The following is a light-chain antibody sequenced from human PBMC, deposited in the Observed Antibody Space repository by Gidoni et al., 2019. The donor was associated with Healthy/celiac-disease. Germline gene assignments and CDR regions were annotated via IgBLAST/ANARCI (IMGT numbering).Light chain of an antibody. V-gene: IGKV1-39*01. Sequence: DIQMTQSPSSLSASVGDRVTIPCRASQSISSYLNWYQQKPGKAPKLLIYAASSLQSGVPSRFSGSGSGTDFTLTISSLQPEDFATYYYQQSYSTPPWTFGQGTKVEIK. CDR2: AAS. CDR1: QSISSY. CDR3: QQSYSTPPWT. J-gene: IGKJ1*01.